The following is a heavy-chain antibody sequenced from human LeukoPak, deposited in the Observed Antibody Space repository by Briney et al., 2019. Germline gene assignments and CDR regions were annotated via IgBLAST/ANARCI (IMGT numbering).Heavy chain of an antibody. Sequence: SETLSLTCTVSGGSISIYYWSWIRQPPGKGLEWIGYIYYSGSTNYNPSLKSRVTISVDTSKNQFSLKLSSVTAADTAVYYCARHRRDGLFDYWGQGTLVTVSS. CDR2: IYYSGST. J-gene: IGHJ4*02. V-gene: IGHV4-59*08. D-gene: IGHD5-24*01. CDR3: ARHRRDGLFDY. CDR1: GGSISIYY.